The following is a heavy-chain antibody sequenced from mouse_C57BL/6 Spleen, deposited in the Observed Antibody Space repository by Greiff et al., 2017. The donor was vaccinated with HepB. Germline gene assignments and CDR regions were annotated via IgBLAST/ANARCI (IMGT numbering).Heavy chain of an antibody. CDR1: GYTFTDYN. V-gene: IGHV1-22*01. CDR2: INPNNGGT. CDR3: ARWDGSTLYWYFDV. J-gene: IGHJ1*03. D-gene: IGHD1-1*01. Sequence: EVQLVESGPELVKPGASVKMSCKASGYTFTDYNMHWVKQSHGKSLEWIGYINPNNGGTSYNQKFKGKATLTVNKSSSTAYMELRSLTSEDSAVYYCARWDGSTLYWYFDVWGTGTTVTVSS.